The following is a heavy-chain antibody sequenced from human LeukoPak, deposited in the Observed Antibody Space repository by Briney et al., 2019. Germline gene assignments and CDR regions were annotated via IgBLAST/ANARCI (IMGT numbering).Heavy chain of an antibody. V-gene: IGHV4-59*01. D-gene: IGHD3-9*01. J-gene: IGHJ4*02. CDR2: IYYSGST. Sequence: NPSETLSLTCTVSGGSISSYYWSWIRQPAGKGLEWIGYIYYSGSTNYNPSLKSRVTISVDTSKNQFSLKLSSVTAADTAVYYCARGTYYDILTARWYFDYWGQGTLVIVSS. CDR1: GGSISSYY. CDR3: ARGTYYDILTARWYFDY.